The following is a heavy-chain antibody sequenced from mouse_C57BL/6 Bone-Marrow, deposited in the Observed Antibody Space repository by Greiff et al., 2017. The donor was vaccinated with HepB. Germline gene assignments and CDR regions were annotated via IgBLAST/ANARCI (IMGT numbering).Heavy chain of an antibody. CDR2: IDPSDSYT. J-gene: IGHJ3*01. V-gene: IGHV1-69*01. CDR3: ARYGKKFAY. Sequence: QVQLQQSGAELVMPGASVKLSCKASGYTFTSYWMHWVKQRPGQGLEWIGEIDPSDSYTNYNQKFKGKSTLTVDKSSCTAYMQLSSLTSEDSAVYYCARYGKKFAYWGQGTLVTVSA. D-gene: IGHD2-1*01. CDR1: GYTFTSYW.